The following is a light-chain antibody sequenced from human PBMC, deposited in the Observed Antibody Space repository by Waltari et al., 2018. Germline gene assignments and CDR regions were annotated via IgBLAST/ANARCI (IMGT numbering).Light chain of an antibody. CDR1: QSFSRS. V-gene: IGKV3-11*01. CDR2: GTS. Sequence: VLTHSTATLSLSPGERATLSCRASQSFSRSLAWYQQKPGQAPKLLIYGTSTRATGIPDRFSGSGSGTDFSLTISSLEPEDFAIYYCQHYVRLPVTFGQGTKVEIK. CDR3: QHYVRLPVT. J-gene: IGKJ1*01.